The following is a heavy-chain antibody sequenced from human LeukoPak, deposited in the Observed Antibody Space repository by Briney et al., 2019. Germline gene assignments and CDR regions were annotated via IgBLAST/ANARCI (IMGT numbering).Heavy chain of an antibody. V-gene: IGHV4-38-2*02. Sequence: SETLSLTCTVSGYSISSGYYWGWIRQPPGKGLEWIGSIYHSGSTYYNPSLKSRVTISVDTSKNQFSLKLSSVTAADTAVYYCATATVTKHYDAFDIWGQGTMVTVSS. J-gene: IGHJ3*02. CDR2: IYHSGST. D-gene: IGHD4-17*01. CDR1: GYSISSGYY. CDR3: ATATVTKHYDAFDI.